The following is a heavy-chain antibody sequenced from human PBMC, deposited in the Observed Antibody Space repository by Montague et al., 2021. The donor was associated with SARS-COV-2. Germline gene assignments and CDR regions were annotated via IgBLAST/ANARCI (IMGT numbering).Heavy chain of an antibody. Sequence: SLRLSCAASGFTFSTFAMSWVRQAPGKGLEWVSALSLSGGSTYYADSVKGRFTISRDNSKNTLFLQMNSLRAEDTAVYYCAKGGVVVVAATDLDYWGQGTLVTVSS. D-gene: IGHD2-15*01. V-gene: IGHV3-23*01. CDR1: GFTFSTFA. CDR2: LSLSGGST. J-gene: IGHJ4*02. CDR3: AKGGVVVVAATDLDY.